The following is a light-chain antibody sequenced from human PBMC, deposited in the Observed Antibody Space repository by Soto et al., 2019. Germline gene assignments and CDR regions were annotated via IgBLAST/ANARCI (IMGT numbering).Light chain of an antibody. CDR2: EGS. Sequence: QSALTQPASVSGSPGQSITISCTGTSSDVGGYNLVSWYQQHPGKAPKVMIYEGSKRPSVVSNRFSGSKSGNTASLTISGLQAEDEADYYCCSYAGSSTYVFGTGTKLTVL. CDR3: CSYAGSSTYV. V-gene: IGLV2-23*01. CDR1: SSDVGGYNL. J-gene: IGLJ1*01.